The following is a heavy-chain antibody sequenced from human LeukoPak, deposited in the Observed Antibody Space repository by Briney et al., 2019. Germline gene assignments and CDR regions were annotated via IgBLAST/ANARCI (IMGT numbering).Heavy chain of an antibody. D-gene: IGHD5-24*01. CDR2: ISSSSSYI. Sequence: KTGGSPRLSCAASGFTFSSYSMNWVRQAPGKGLEWVSSISSSSSYIYYADSVKGRFTISRDNAKNSLYLQMNSLRAEDTAVYYCAREGRDGYNYNYWGQGTLVTVSS. J-gene: IGHJ4*02. CDR3: AREGRDGYNYNY. V-gene: IGHV3-21*01. CDR1: GFTFSSYS.